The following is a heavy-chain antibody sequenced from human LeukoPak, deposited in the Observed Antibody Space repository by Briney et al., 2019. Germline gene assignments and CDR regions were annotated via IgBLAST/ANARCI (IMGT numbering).Heavy chain of an antibody. CDR1: GGTFSSYA. D-gene: IGHD3-3*01. V-gene: IGHV1-69*05. CDR3: ARGRYYDFWSGPKHYYYYYMDV. CDR2: IIPIFGTA. J-gene: IGHJ6*03. Sequence: ASVKVSCKASGGTFSSYAISWVRQAPGQGLEGMGGIIPIFGTANYAQKFQGRVTITTDESTSTAYMELSSLRSEDTAVYYCARGRYYDFWSGPKHYYYYYMDVWGKGTTVTVSS.